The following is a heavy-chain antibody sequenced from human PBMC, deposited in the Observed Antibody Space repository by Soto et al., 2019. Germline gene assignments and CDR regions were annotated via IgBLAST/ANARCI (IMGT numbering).Heavy chain of an antibody. CDR2: IYYSGST. Sequence: PSETLSLTCTVSGGSISSFYWSWIRQPPGKGLEWIGYIYYSGSTNYNPSLKSRVTISVDTSKNQFSLKLSSVTAADTAVYYCARDNADGDYLDYWGQG. D-gene: IGHD4-17*01. CDR1: GGSISSFY. J-gene: IGHJ4*02. CDR3: ARDNADGDYLDY. V-gene: IGHV4-59*01.